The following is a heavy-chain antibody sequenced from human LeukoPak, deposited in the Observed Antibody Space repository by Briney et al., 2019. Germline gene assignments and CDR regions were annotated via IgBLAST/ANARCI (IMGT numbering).Heavy chain of an antibody. CDR3: AKDDYYDSSGYFAPYAFDI. D-gene: IGHD3-22*01. CDR1: GFRFDDYA. Sequence: GRSLRLSCAASGFRFDDYAMHWVRQAPGKGLEWVSGISWNSGTLAYADSVKGRFTISRDNSKNTLYLQMNSLRAEDTAVYYCAKDDYYDSSGYFAPYAFDIWGQGTMVTVSS. J-gene: IGHJ3*02. CDR2: ISWNSGTL. V-gene: IGHV3-9*01.